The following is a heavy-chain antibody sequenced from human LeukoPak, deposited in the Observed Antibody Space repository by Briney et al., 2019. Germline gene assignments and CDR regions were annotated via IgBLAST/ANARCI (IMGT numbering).Heavy chain of an antibody. CDR1: GDSISSYY. V-gene: IGHV4-59*08. CDR2: MYYTGST. CDR3: ATGPYPPADI. Sequence: PSETLSLTCTVSGDSISSYYWSWIRQPPGKGLEWIGYMYYTGSTTYNPSLKSRVIMSVDTSKNQLSLKLSSVTAADTAVYYCATGPYPPADIWGQGTMVTVSS. J-gene: IGHJ3*02. D-gene: IGHD1-14*01.